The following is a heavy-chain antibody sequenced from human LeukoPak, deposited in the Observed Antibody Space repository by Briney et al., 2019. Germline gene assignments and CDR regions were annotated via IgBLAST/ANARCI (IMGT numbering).Heavy chain of an antibody. CDR3: ARDGEYSGYDYYYYYGMDV. Sequence: ASVKVSCKASGGTFISYAISWVRQAPGQGLEWMGRIIPILGIANYAQKFQGRVTITADKSTSTAYVELSSLRSEDTAVYYCARDGEYSGYDYYYYYGMDVWGQGTTVTVSS. J-gene: IGHJ6*02. V-gene: IGHV1-69*04. CDR2: IIPILGIA. CDR1: GGTFISYA. D-gene: IGHD5-12*01.